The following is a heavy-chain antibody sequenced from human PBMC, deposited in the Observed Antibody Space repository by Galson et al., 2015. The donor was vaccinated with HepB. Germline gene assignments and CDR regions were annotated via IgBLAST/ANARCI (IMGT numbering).Heavy chain of an antibody. D-gene: IGHD6-6*01. Sequence: SLRLSCAASGFTFSNYSMNWVRQAPGKGLEWVSSISRSSNYIYYADSARGRFTISRDNTENSLYLQMNSLRAEDTAVYYCARQPSSSPEILEYWGQGTMVTVSS. CDR1: GFTFSNYS. J-gene: IGHJ4*02. CDR2: ISRSSNYI. V-gene: IGHV3-21*01. CDR3: ARQPSSSPEILEY.